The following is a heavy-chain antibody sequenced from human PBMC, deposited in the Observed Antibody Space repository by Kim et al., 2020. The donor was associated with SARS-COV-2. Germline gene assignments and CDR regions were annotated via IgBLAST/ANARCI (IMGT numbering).Heavy chain of an antibody. Sequence: GGSLRLSCAASGFTFSSYGMHWVRQAPGKGLEWVAVISYDGSNKYYADSVKGRFTISRDNSKNTLYLQMNSLRAEDTAVYYCAKGIRSWYYYGMDVWGQGTTVTVSS. CDR2: ISYDGSNK. V-gene: IGHV3-30*18. D-gene: IGHD1-26*01. CDR3: AKGIRSWYYYGMDV. CDR1: GFTFSSYG. J-gene: IGHJ6*02.